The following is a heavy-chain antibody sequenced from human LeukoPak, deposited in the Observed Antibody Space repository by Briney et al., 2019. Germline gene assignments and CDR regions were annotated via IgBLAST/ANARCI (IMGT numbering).Heavy chain of an antibody. V-gene: IGHV3-48*01. Sequence: GGSLRLSCAASRFTFSSYSMNWVRQAPGKGLEWVSYISSSGSTIHYADSVKGRFTISRDNAKNSLYLQMNSLRAEDTAVYYCAREFLVGSFDYWGQGTLVTVSS. CDR3: AREFLVGSFDY. CDR1: RFTFSSYS. D-gene: IGHD3-3*01. J-gene: IGHJ4*02. CDR2: ISSSGSTI.